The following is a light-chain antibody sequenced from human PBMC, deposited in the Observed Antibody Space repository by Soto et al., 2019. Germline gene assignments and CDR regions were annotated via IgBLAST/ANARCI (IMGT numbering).Light chain of an antibody. V-gene: IGLV6-57*01. J-gene: IGLJ3*02. Sequence: NFMLTQPHSVSASPGKTVTISCTRSSGSISSSYVQWYQQRPGSSPTTVIFEDNQRPTGVPVRFSGSIDSSSNSASLVISGLRTEDEADYYCQSYDTSNPLVFGGGTKVTVL. CDR1: SGSISSSY. CDR2: EDN. CDR3: QSYDTSNPLV.